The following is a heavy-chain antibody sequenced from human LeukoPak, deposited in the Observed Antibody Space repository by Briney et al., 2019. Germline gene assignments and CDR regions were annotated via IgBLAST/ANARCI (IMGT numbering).Heavy chain of an antibody. V-gene: IGHV1-18*01. Sequence: GASVKVSCKASGYTFTSYGISWVRQAPGQGLEWMGWISAYNGNTNYAQKLQGRVTMTTDTSTSTAYMELRSLRSDDTAVYYCARGELYYYDSSGYGYWGQGTLVTVSS. D-gene: IGHD3-22*01. J-gene: IGHJ4*02. CDR3: ARGELYYYDSSGYGY. CDR1: GYTFTSYG. CDR2: ISAYNGNT.